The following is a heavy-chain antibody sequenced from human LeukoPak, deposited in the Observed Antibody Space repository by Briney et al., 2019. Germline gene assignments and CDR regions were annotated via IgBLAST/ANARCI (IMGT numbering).Heavy chain of an antibody. CDR1: GYTFNNYG. J-gene: IGHJ5*02. D-gene: IGHD3-9*01. V-gene: IGHV1-18*01. CDR2: VTSYNGDT. CDR3: AKDWHILTGRNCFDP. Sequence: ASVKVSCKASGYTFNNYGISWVRQAPGQGLEWMGWVTSYNGDTNYAQKFQGRVTMSTDTSTSTVYMELRSLRFDDTAIYYCAKDWHILTGRNCFDPWGQGTLVTVSS.